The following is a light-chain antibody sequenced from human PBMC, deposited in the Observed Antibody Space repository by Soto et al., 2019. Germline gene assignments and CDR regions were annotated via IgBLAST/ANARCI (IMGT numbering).Light chain of an antibody. CDR2: DVT. Sequence: QSALTQPASVSGSPGQSITISCTGSSSDIGAYDYVSWYQQRPVKAPKLMIFDVTNRPSGVSDRFSGSKSGNTASLTISGLQTEDGADYYCSSYTSSSTPYVVGTGTKLTVL. CDR1: SSDIGAYDY. CDR3: SSYTSSSTPYV. J-gene: IGLJ1*01. V-gene: IGLV2-14*01.